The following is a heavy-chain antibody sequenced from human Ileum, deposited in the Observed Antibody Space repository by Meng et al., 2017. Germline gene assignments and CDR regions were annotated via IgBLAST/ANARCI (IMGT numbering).Heavy chain of an antibody. D-gene: IGHD2-21*01. CDR3: VRNEGYSLGD. Sequence: QAQLQDAGPGLVKPSVSLALPCACSGASISSRDCWSWVRQPPGKGLEWIGEISQESGRTNYNPSLKSRVTISLDKSTNQFSLNLNSVTAADTAVYYCVRNEGYSLGDWGQGTLVTVSS. CDR2: ISQESGRT. J-gene: IGHJ4*02. V-gene: IGHV4-4*02. CDR1: GASISSRDC.